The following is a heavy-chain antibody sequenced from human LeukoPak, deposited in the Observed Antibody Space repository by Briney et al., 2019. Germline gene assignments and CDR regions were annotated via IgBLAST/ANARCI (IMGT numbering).Heavy chain of an antibody. CDR2: IYNSGNT. D-gene: IGHD3-3*01. J-gene: IGHJ4*02. CDR3: AGRSAWSGFDY. CDR1: GGSISSYY. Sequence: SETLSLTCTVSGGSISSYYWTWIRQPPGKGLEWIGYIYNSGNTNHNPSLKSRVAISVDTSKNHFFLKLSSVTAADTAMYYCAGRSAWSGFDYWGQGTLVTVSS. V-gene: IGHV4-59*01.